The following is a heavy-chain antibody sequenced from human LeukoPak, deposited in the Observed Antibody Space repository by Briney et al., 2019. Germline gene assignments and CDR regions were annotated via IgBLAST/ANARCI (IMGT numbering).Heavy chain of an antibody. CDR2: IYYSGST. CDR3: ARILLGCYGSGSYHNWFDP. J-gene: IGHJ5*02. CDR1: GGSISSYY. V-gene: IGHV4-59*08. D-gene: IGHD3-10*01. Sequence: PSETLSLTCTVSGGSISSYYWSWIRQPPGKGLEWIGYIYYSGSTNYNPSLKSRVTISVDTSKNQFSLKLSSVTAADTAVYYCARILLGCYGSGSYHNWFDPWGQGTLVTVSS.